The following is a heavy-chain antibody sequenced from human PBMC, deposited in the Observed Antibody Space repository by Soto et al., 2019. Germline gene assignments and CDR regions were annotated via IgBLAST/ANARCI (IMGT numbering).Heavy chain of an antibody. V-gene: IGHV2-5*02. CDR1: GFSLSTSGVG. J-gene: IGHJ4*02. D-gene: IGHD3-9*01. CDR3: ARMGRYYDILTGYSWTIDY. Sequence: QITLKESGPTLVKPTQTLTLTCTFSGFSLSTSGVGVGWIRQPPGKALEWLALIYWDDDKRYSPSLKSRLTITKDTSKNQVVLTMTNMDPVDIATYYCARMGRYYDILTGYSWTIDYWRQGTLVTVSS. CDR2: IYWDDDK.